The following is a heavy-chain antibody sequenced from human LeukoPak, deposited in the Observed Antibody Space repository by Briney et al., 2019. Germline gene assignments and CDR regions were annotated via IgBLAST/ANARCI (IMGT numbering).Heavy chain of an antibody. D-gene: IGHD5-18*01. CDR1: GFTFSSYS. V-gene: IGHV3-48*01. J-gene: IGHJ3*02. CDR3: AKVRTAMVTVVAAFDI. Sequence: GGSLRLSCAASGFTFSSYSMNWVRQAPGKGLEWVSYISSSSSTIYYADSVKGRFTISRDNSKNTLYLQMNSLRAEDTAVYYCAKVRTAMVTVVAAFDIWGQGTMVTVSS. CDR2: ISSSSSTI.